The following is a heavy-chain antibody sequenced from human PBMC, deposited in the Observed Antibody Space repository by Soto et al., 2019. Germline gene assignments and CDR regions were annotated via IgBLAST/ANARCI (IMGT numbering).Heavy chain of an antibody. CDR2: INPNSGGT. CDR3: ARDAMGYYYDNSGYMN. Sequence: ASVKVSCKASGYTFTGYYMHWVRQAPGQGLEWMGWINPNSGGTNYAQKFQGRVTMTRDTSISTAYMELSRLRSDDTAVYYCARDAMGYYYDNSGYMNWGQGTLVTVSS. V-gene: IGHV1-2*02. D-gene: IGHD3-22*01. J-gene: IGHJ4*02. CDR1: GYTFTGYY.